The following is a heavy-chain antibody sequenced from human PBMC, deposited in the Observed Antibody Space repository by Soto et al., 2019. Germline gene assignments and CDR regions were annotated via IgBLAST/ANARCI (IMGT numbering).Heavy chain of an antibody. J-gene: IGHJ6*02. D-gene: IGHD6-6*01. CDR1: GYSFTSYW. Sequence: PGESLKISCKGSGYSFTSYWIGWVRQMPGKGLEWMGIIYPGDSDTRYSPSFQGQVTISADKSISTAYLQWSSLKASDTAMYYCARTARPTYYYYYGMDVWGQGTTVTASS. CDR2: IYPGDSDT. CDR3: ARTARPTYYYYYGMDV. V-gene: IGHV5-51*01.